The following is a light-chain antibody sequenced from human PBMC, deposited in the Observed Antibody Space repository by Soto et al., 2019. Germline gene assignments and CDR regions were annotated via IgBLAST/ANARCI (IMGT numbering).Light chain of an antibody. CDR2: GAS. CDR1: QSVRSH. CDR3: QQYAISPRT. Sequence: EVVMTQSPATLSVSPGERATLSCRASQSVRSHLAWYQQKPGQAPSLLIFGASTRATGVPARFSGSESGTEFTLTISTLQSEDVAVYFCQQYAISPRTFGQGTNLEIK. V-gene: IGKV3-15*01. J-gene: IGKJ2*01.